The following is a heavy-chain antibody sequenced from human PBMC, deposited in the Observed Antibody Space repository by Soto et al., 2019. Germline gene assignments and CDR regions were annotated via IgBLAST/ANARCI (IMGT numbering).Heavy chain of an antibody. D-gene: IGHD3-3*01. Sequence: QVQLQESGPGLVKPSQTLSLTCTVSGGSISSGGYYWSWIRQHPGKGLEWIGYIYYSGSTYYNPSLKSRVTISVDKSKNQFSLKLSSVTAADTAVYYCARGVTIFGVDRAVDYWGQGTLVTVSS. CDR1: GGSISSGGYY. J-gene: IGHJ4*02. CDR3: ARGVTIFGVDRAVDY. CDR2: IYYSGST. V-gene: IGHV4-31*03.